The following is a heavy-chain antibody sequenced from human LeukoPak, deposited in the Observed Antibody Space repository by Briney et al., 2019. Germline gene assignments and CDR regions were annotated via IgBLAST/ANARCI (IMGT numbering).Heavy chain of an antibody. Sequence: ASVKVSCKASGYSFTSYGISWVRQAPGQGLEWMGWISAYNGNSNYERTLQGTVTMTKDTSTSTAYMALRSLRSDDTAVYYCASNKADSSSCYYYYGMDVWGEGTTVTVSS. J-gene: IGHJ6*04. V-gene: IGHV1-18*01. CDR2: ISAYNGNS. CDR1: GYSFTSYG. CDR3: ASNKADSSSCYYYYGMDV. D-gene: IGHD6-13*01.